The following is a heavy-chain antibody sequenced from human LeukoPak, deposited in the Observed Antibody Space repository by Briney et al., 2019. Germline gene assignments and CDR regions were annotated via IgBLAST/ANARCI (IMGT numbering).Heavy chain of an antibody. J-gene: IGHJ4*02. Sequence: SETLSLTCTVSGGSINNYYWSWIRQPPGKGLEWIGYIHYSGSTNYNPSLKSRVTISVDTSKNQFSLNLSSVTAADTAVYYCARLRSPGDFDYWGQGTLVTVSS. D-gene: IGHD1-26*01. CDR2: IHYSGST. V-gene: IGHV4-59*12. CDR3: ARLRSPGDFDY. CDR1: GGSINNYY.